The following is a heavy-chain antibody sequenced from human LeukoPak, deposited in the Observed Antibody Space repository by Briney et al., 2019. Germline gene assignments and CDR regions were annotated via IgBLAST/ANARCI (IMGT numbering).Heavy chain of an antibody. CDR2: INPYTGGT. CDR3: ARADRLHGGPYLIGP. D-gene: IGHD2-21*01. V-gene: IGHV1-2*02. Sequence: GASVKVSCRASGYSFADYYMHWVRQAPGQGLEWMGWINPYTGGTLCAQKFQGRVNMTRDTSITTVYMEVSWLTPDDTAIYYCARADRLHGGPYLIGPWGQGTLVTVSS. J-gene: IGHJ5*02. CDR1: GYSFADYY.